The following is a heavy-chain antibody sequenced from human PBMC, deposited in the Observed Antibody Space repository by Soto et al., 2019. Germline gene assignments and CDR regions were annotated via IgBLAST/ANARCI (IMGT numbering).Heavy chain of an antibody. CDR1: GFTFSSYA. D-gene: IGHD2-2*02. CDR3: ARDRVVPAAIEYYYYYYGMDV. Sequence: GGPLRLSCAASGFTFSSYAMHWVRQAPGKGLEWVAVISYDGSNKYYADSVKGRFTISRDNSKNTLYLQMNSLRAEDTAVYYCARDRVVPAAIEYYYYYYGMDVWGQGTTVTVSS. V-gene: IGHV3-30-3*01. CDR2: ISYDGSNK. J-gene: IGHJ6*02.